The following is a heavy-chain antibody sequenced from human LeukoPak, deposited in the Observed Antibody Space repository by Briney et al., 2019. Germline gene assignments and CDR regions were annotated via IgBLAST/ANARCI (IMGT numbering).Heavy chain of an antibody. CDR2: IYYSGST. CDR1: GGSISSYY. D-gene: IGHD5-18*01. J-gene: IGHJ4*02. Sequence: PSETLSLTCTVSGGSISSYYWSWIRQPPGKGLEWIGYIYYSGSTNYNPSLKSRVTISVDTSKNQFSLKLSSVTAADTAVYYCASAPVDTAMVSTFDYWGQGTLVTVSS. V-gene: IGHV4-59*08. CDR3: ASAPVDTAMVSTFDY.